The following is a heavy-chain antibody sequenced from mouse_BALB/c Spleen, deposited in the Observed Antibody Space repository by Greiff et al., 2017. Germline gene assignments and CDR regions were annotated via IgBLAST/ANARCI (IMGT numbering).Heavy chain of an antibody. CDR2: ISYSGST. CDR1: GDSITSGY. CDR3: ARPYYYGSSYWYFDV. V-gene: IGHV3-8*02. Sequence: DVQLQESGPSLVKPSQTLSLTCSVTGDSITSGYWNWIRKFPGNKLEYMGYISYSGSTYYNPSLKSRISITRDTSKNQYYLQLNSVTTEDTATYYCARPYYYGSSYWYFDVWGAGTTVTVSS. J-gene: IGHJ1*01. D-gene: IGHD1-1*01.